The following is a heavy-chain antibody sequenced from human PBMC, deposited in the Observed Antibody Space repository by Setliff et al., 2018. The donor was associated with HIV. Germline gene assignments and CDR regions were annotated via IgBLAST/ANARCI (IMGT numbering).Heavy chain of an antibody. CDR1: GGSISNISYY. Sequence: SETLSLTCTVSGGSISNISYYWGWIRQPPRKGLEWIGNIFHSGSTYYNPSLKSRVTISVDTSKNQFSLKLSSMTAADTALYYCAREVDNPRDAFDIWVQGTMVTVSS. J-gene: IGHJ3*02. V-gene: IGHV4-39*07. CDR2: IFHSGST. CDR3: AREVDNPRDAFDI.